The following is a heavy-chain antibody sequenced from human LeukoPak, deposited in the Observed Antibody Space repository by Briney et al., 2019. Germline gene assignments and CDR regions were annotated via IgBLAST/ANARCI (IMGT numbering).Heavy chain of an antibody. CDR1: GFTFSTYG. J-gene: IGHJ6*03. V-gene: IGHV3-30*02. CDR2: MRYDGSNK. CDR3: AREWGRGGSYNYFYYYMDV. Sequence: GGSLRLSCAASGFTFSTYGMYLVRQAPGKGLEWVAFMRYDGSNKFYADSVKGRFTISRDNAKNSLYLQMNSLKAEDTAVYYCAREWGRGGSYNYFYYYMDVWGQGTTVTVSS. D-gene: IGHD1-26*01.